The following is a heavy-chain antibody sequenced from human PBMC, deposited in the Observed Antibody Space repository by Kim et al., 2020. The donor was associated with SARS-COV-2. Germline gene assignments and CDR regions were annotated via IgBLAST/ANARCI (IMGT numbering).Heavy chain of an antibody. CDR2: INPSGGST. CDR3: ARIHSPRITYDSSGYYDYYYYGMDV. Sequence: ASVKVSCKASGYTFTSYYMHWVRQAPGQGLEWMGIINPSGGSTSYAQKFQGRVTMTRDTSTSTVYMELSSLRSEDTAVYYCARIHSPRITYDSSGYYDYYYYGMDVWGQGTTVTVSS. CDR1: GYTFTSYY. J-gene: IGHJ6*02. V-gene: IGHV1-46*01. D-gene: IGHD3-22*01.